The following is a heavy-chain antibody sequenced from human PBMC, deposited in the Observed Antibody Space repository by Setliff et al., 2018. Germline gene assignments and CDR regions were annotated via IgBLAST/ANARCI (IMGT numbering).Heavy chain of an antibody. CDR3: AKEVTAEYYYDSSGLAFDY. Sequence: PGGSLRLSCAASGFTFNNYHMHWVRQAPGKGLEWVAFIRYDGSNKYYADSVKGRFTISRDNSKNTLYLQMNSLRAEDTAVYYCAKEVTAEYYYDSSGLAFDYWGQGTLVTVSS. D-gene: IGHD3-22*01. CDR2: IRYDGSNK. J-gene: IGHJ4*02. CDR1: GFTFNNYH. V-gene: IGHV3-30*02.